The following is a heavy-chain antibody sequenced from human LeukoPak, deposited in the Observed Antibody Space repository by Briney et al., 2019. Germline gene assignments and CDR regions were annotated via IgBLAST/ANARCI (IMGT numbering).Heavy chain of an antibody. CDR3: ARDNYYDSSGSQGDYFDY. CDR2: IYTSGST. D-gene: IGHD3-22*01. CDR1: GGSISSYY. Sequence: SETLSLTCTVSGGSISSYYWSWIRQPAGKGLEWIGRIYTSGSTTYNPSLKSRVTMSVDTSKNQFSLKLSSVTAADTAVYYCARDNYYDSSGSQGDYFDYWGQGTLVTVSS. J-gene: IGHJ4*02. V-gene: IGHV4-4*07.